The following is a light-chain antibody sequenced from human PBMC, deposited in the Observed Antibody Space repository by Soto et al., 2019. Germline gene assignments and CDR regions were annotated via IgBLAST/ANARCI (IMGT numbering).Light chain of an antibody. Sequence: EIVMTQSPSTLSVSPGERATLSFRASQSVSSNFAWYQQKPGQAPRLLIYGASTRATGIPARFSGSGSWTEFTLTISSLQSEDFAVYYCQQYNSWPPWTFGQGTQVEVK. J-gene: IGKJ1*01. CDR3: QQYNSWPPWT. V-gene: IGKV3-15*01. CDR2: GAS. CDR1: QSVSSN.